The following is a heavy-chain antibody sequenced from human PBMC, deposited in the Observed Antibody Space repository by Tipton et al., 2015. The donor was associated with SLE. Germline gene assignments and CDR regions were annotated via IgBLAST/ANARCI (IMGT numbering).Heavy chain of an antibody. D-gene: IGHD6-25*01. CDR1: GGTISSGGYY. Sequence: LRLSCTVSGGTISSGGYYWSWIRQPAGKGLEWIGRIYTSGSTNYNPSLKSRVTISVDTPKNQFTLKLNSVTPEDTAVYYCARERLSYYFDYWGQGTLVTVSS. V-gene: IGHV4-61*02. J-gene: IGHJ4*02. CDR2: IYTSGST. CDR3: ARERLSYYFDY.